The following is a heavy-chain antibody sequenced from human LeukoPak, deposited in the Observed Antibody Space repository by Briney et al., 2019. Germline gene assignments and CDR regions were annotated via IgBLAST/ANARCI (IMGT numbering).Heavy chain of an antibody. CDR2: ISGSGDGT. Sequence: HPGGSLRLSCAASGFTFSSYAMSWVRQAPGKGLEWVSAISGSGDGTYHGDSVKGRFTISRDNSKNTLYLQMNSLRAEDTAVYYCAKTRPLDSSSWSHGDYWGQGTLVTVSS. CDR3: AKTRPLDSSSWSHGDY. D-gene: IGHD6-13*01. V-gene: IGHV3-23*01. CDR1: GFTFSSYA. J-gene: IGHJ4*02.